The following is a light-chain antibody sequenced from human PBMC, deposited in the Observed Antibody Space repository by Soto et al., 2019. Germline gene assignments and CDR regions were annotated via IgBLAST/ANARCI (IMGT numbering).Light chain of an antibody. CDR3: MQAKHCNWT. CDR2: KVS. V-gene: IGKV2-24*01. J-gene: IGKJ1*01. CDR1: QSLVHSDGNTY. Sequence: DIVITQTPLSSPVTLGQAASISCRSSQSLVHSDGNTYLSWYQQRPGQPLSLLIYKVSDRFSGVTDRFSGSGAGTDFKLTISRLEAEDVGVYYCMQAKHCNWTFGQGTKVEVK.